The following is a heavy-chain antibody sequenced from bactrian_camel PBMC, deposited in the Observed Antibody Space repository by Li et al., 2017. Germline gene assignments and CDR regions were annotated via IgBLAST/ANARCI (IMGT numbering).Heavy chain of an antibody. J-gene: IGHJ4*01. CDR3: AAEPGFWPSWGDFSWDNVDIYSY. D-gene: IGHD6*01. Sequence: ESGGGSVQAGGSLRLSCVASTNIPQYYMGWFRQAPGKAREGVAGFTVGDVNKYSVYADSVEGRFSVSQENARGTVDLQMDSLKPEDSGMYYCAAEPGFWPSWGDFSWDNVDIYSYWGQRTQVTVS. V-gene: IGHV3S63*01. CDR2: FTVGDVNK. CDR1: TNIPQYY.